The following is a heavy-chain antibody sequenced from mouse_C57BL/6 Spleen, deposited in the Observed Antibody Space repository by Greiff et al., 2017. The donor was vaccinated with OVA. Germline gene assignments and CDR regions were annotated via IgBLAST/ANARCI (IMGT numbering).Heavy chain of an antibody. Sequence: VQLKQSGGGLVKPGGSLTLSCAASGFTFSDYGMHWVRQAPEKGLEWVAYISSGSSTIYYADTVKGRFTISRDNAKNTLFLQMTSLRSEDTAMYYCARNYYGSSYGYFDVWGTGTTVTVSS. V-gene: IGHV5-17*01. CDR2: ISSGSSTI. CDR3: ARNYYGSSYGYFDV. CDR1: GFTFSDYG. D-gene: IGHD1-1*01. J-gene: IGHJ1*03.